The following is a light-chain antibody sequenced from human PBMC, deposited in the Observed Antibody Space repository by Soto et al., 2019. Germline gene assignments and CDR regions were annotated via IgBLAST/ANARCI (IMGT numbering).Light chain of an antibody. CDR3: QQRRSWPIT. CDR1: QSVNIY. J-gene: IGKJ5*01. CDR2: DAS. Sequence: EIVLTQSPATLSLSPGERATLSCRASQSVNIYLAWYQQKPGQAPRLLIYDASNRATGIPARFSGSGSETDSTLTISSLEPEDFAVYYCQQRRSWPITFGQGTRLEIK. V-gene: IGKV3-11*01.